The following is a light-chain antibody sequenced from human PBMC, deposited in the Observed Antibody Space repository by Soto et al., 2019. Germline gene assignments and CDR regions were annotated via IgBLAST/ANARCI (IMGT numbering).Light chain of an antibody. CDR2: AAS. CDR3: QKYNSAPKT. V-gene: IGKV1-27*01. J-gene: IGKJ1*01. Sequence: DIQMTQSPSSLSASVGDRVTITCRASRDIRNYLAWYQQRPGKVPTLLIYAASTLQSGVPSRFSGSGSGTDFTLTISNLQPEDVASYYCQKYNSAPKTFGQGTQVEIK. CDR1: RDIRNY.